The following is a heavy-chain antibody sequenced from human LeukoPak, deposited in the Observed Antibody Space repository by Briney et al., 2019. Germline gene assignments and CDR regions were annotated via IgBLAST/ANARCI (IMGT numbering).Heavy chain of an antibody. CDR1: GGSFSGYY. CDR3: ARDGIVVVPAAHYYYGMDV. D-gene: IGHD2-2*01. CDR2: INHSGST. Sequence: SETLSLTCAVYGGSFSGYYWSWIRQPPGKGLEWIGEINHSGSTYYNPSLKSRVTISVDTSKNQFSLKLSSVTAADTAVYYCARDGIVVVPAAHYYYGMDVWGKGTTVTVSS. J-gene: IGHJ6*04. V-gene: IGHV4-34*01.